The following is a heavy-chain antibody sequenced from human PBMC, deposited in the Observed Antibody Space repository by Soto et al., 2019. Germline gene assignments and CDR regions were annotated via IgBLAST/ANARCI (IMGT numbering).Heavy chain of an antibody. CDR1: GGSISSSSYY. D-gene: IGHD4-17*01. CDR2: IYYSGST. Sequence: SETLSLTCTVSGGSISSSSYYWGWIRQPPGKGLEWIGSIYYSGSTYYNPSLKSRVTISVDTSKNQFSLKLSPVTAADTAVYYCARASRAAIYGDKNWFDPWGQGTLVTVSS. V-gene: IGHV4-39*01. J-gene: IGHJ5*02. CDR3: ARASRAAIYGDKNWFDP.